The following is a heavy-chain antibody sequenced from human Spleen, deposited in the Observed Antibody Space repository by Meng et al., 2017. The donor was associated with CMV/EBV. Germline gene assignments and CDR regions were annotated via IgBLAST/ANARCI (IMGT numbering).Heavy chain of an antibody. CDR3: ARDRTGDCSSTSCYNFYYYYGMDV. V-gene: IGHV1-8*03. D-gene: IGHD2-2*02. CDR2: MNPNSGNT. CDR1: GYTFTSYD. Sequence: ASVKVSCKASGYTFTSYDINWVRQATGQGLEWMGWMNPNSGNTGCAQKFQGRVTITRNTSISTAYMELSSLRSEDTAVYYCARDRTGDCSSTSCYNFYYYYGMDVWGQGTTVTVSS. J-gene: IGHJ6*02.